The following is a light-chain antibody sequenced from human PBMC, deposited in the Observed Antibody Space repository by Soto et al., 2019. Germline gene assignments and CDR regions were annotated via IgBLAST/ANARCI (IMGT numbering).Light chain of an antibody. Sequence: EIVLTQSPGTLPLSPGERATLSCRASQRVSSSHLAWYQQKPGQAPRLLIYGASSRATGIPDRFSGSGSGTNFTLTISRLEPEDVAVYYCQQYGSSLLTFGGGTKVEIK. CDR2: GAS. CDR3: QQYGSSLLT. V-gene: IGKV3-20*01. J-gene: IGKJ4*02. CDR1: QRVSSSH.